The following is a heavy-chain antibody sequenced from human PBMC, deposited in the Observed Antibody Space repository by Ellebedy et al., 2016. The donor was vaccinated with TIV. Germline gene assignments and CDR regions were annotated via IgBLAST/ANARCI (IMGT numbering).Heavy chain of an antibody. D-gene: IGHD1-7*01. CDR2: IYYSGST. J-gene: IGHJ4*02. CDR1: GGSISSSSYY. V-gene: IGHV4-39*01. Sequence: SETLSLTCTVSGGSISSSSYYWGWIRQPPGKGLEWIGNIYYSGSTYYNPSLKSRVTISVDTSKNQFSMKLSSVTAADTAVYYCARLVSITGTTDYFDYWGQGTLVTVSS. CDR3: ARLVSITGTTDYFDY.